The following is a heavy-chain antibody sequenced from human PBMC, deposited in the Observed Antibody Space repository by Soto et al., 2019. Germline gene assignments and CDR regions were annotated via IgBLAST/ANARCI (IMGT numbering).Heavy chain of an antibody. Sequence: SVKVSCKASGGTFSRYTISWVRQAPGQGLEWMGRIIPILGIANYAQKFQGRVTITADKSTSTAYMELSSLRSEDTAVYYCGSGGIGAWGQVMLFDYWGQGTLVPVSS. CDR2: IIPILGIA. CDR3: GSGGIGAWGQVMLFDY. CDR1: GGTFSRYT. D-gene: IGHD1-26*01. J-gene: IGHJ4*02. V-gene: IGHV1-69*02.